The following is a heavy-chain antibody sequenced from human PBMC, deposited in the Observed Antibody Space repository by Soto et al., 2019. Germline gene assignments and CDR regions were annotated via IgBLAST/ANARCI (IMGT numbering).Heavy chain of an antibody. CDR1: GFTFSSYW. Sequence: GGSLRLSCAASGFTFSSYWMSWVRQAPGKGLEWVANIKEDGSEDYYVDSVKGRFTISRDNAKTSLYLQMNRLRAEDTAVYYCARNLGITGTLTDHWGQGILVTVSS. D-gene: IGHD1-20*01. CDR3: ARNLGITGTLTDH. J-gene: IGHJ5*02. CDR2: IKEDGSED. V-gene: IGHV3-7*01.